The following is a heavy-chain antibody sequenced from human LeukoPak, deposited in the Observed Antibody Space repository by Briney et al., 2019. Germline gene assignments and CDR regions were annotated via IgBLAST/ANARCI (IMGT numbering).Heavy chain of an antibody. J-gene: IGHJ4*02. Sequence: GRSLRLSCAASGFTFSSYGMHWVRQAPGKGLEWVAVISYDGSNKYYADSVKGRFTISRDNSRNTVYLQMNSLRVEDTAVYYCAKPLGYCSNGVSGSCYFDYWGQGTRVTVSS. CDR1: GFTFSSYG. CDR3: AKPLGYCSNGVSGSCYFDY. V-gene: IGHV3-30*18. D-gene: IGHD2-8*01. CDR2: ISYDGSNK.